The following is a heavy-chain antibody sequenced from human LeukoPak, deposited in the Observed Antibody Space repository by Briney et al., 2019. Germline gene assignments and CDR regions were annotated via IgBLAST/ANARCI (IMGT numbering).Heavy chain of an antibody. V-gene: IGHV1-3*01. CDR3: ARALDEGARFDY. Sequence: ASVKVSCKASGYTFTSYAIHWVRQAPGQRLEWMGLINAGNAKAKYSQKFQGRVTITRDTSATTSYMDLNGLTSEDMAVYYCARALDEGARFDYWGQGTLVTVSS. CDR2: INAGNAKA. J-gene: IGHJ4*02. CDR1: GYTFTSYA.